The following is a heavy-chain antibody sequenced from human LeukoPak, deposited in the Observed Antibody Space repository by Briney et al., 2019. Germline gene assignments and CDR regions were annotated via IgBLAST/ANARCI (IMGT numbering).Heavy chain of an antibody. J-gene: IGHJ6*02. CDR2: FYYSGST. CDR1: GGSISSHY. CDR3: ARAVAGTSQPYGMDV. V-gene: IGHV4-59*11. Sequence: SETLSLTCTVSGGSISSHYWSWVRQPPGKGLEWIGYFYYSGSTNYNPSLKSRVTISVDKSKNQFSLKLSSVTAADTAVYYCARAVAGTSQPYGMDVWGQGTTVTVSS. D-gene: IGHD6-19*01.